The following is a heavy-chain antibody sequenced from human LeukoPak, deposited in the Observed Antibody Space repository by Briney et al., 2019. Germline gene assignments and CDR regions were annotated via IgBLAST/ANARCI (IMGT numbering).Heavy chain of an antibody. CDR3: ARNENSGWGYFDY. Sequence: GGSLRLSCAASGFTFNSYAMSWVRQAPGMGLEWVSAIIGSGGSTYYADSVEGRFTVSRDNSKNTVYLQMNSLRAEDTAVYYCARNENSGWGYFDYWGQGTLVTVSS. CDR2: IIGSGGST. J-gene: IGHJ4*02. V-gene: IGHV3-23*01. CDR1: GFTFNSYA. D-gene: IGHD5-12*01.